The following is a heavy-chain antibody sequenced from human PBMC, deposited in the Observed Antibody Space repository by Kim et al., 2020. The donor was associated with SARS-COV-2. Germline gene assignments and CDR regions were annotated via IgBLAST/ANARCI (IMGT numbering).Heavy chain of an antibody. CDR3: ARADSSGYYYPWYYYYGMDV. D-gene: IGHD3-22*01. J-gene: IGHJ6*02. Sequence: GGSLRLSCAASGFTFSSYEMNWVRQAPGKGLEWVSYISSSGSTIYYADSVKGRFTISRDNAKNSLYLQMNSLRAEDTAVYYCARADSSGYYYPWYYYYGMDVWGQGTTVTVSS. CDR1: GFTFSSYE. V-gene: IGHV3-48*03. CDR2: ISSSGSTI.